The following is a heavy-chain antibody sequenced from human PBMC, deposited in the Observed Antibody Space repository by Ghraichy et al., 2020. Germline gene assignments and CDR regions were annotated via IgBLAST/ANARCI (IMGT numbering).Heavy chain of an antibody. CDR1: AFTFSSYS. D-gene: IGHD1-7*01. V-gene: IGHV3-21*01. CDR2: ISSSSSYI. Sequence: GGSLRLSCAASAFTFSSYSMNWVRQAPGKGLEWVSSISSSSSYIYYADSVKGRFTISRDNAKNSLYLQMNSLRAEDTAVYYCARELSTWNYEKNWFDPWGQGTLVTVSS. J-gene: IGHJ5*02. CDR3: ARELSTWNYEKNWFDP.